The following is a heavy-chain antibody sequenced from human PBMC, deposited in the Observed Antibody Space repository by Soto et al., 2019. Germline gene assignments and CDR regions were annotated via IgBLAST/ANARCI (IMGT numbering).Heavy chain of an antibody. Sequence: PGGSLRLSCAASGFTFSNAWMNWVRQAPGKGLEWVGRIKSKTDGGTTDYAAPVKGRFTISRDDSKNTLYLQMNSLKTEDTAVYYCTTVTVPIGYYDSSGYLDYWGQGTLVTVSS. J-gene: IGHJ4*02. D-gene: IGHD3-22*01. CDR2: IKSKTDGGTT. CDR3: TTVTVPIGYYDSSGYLDY. CDR1: GFTFSNAW. V-gene: IGHV3-15*07.